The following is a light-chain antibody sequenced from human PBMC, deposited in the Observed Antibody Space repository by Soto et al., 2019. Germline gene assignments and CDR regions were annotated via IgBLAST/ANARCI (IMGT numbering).Light chain of an antibody. CDR2: SIN. Sequence: QSVLTQPPSASGTPGQRVTISCSGSSSNIGSNTVNWYQQLPGTAPKLLIYSINQRPSGVPDRFSGSKSGSSASLAISGLQSGDEADYYCAAWDDSLNDLWVFGGGTKLTVL. J-gene: IGLJ3*02. CDR1: SSNIGSNT. CDR3: AAWDDSLNDLWV. V-gene: IGLV1-44*01.